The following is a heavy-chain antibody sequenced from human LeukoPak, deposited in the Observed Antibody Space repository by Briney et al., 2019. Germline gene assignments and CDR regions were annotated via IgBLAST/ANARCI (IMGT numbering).Heavy chain of an antibody. CDR3: ARGPPSYYYDSSGYLGD. Sequence: SETLSLTCTVSGGSISSYYWSWIRQPPGKGLEWIGYIYYSGSTNYNPSLKSRVTISVDTSKNQFSLKLSSVTAADTAVYYCARGPPSYYYDSSGYLGDWGQGTLVTVSS. D-gene: IGHD3-22*01. J-gene: IGHJ4*02. V-gene: IGHV4-59*08. CDR1: GGSISSYY. CDR2: IYYSGST.